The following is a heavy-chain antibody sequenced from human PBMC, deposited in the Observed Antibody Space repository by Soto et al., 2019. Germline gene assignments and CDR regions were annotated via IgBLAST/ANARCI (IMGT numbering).Heavy chain of an antibody. CDR1: GFTFSSYA. CDR2: ISYDGSNK. V-gene: IGHV3-30-3*01. CDR3: ARFGAYYYGSGWDEWGPYYYYYGMDV. Sequence: LRLSCAASGFTFSSYAMHWVRQAPGKGLEWVAVISYDGSNKYYADSVKGRFTISRDNSKNTLYLQMNSLRAEDTAVYYCARFGAYYYGSGWDEWGPYYYYYGMDVWGQGTTVTVSS. D-gene: IGHD3-10*01. J-gene: IGHJ6*02.